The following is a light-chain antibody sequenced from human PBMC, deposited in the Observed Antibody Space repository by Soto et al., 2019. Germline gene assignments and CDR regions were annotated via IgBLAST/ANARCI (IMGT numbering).Light chain of an antibody. V-gene: IGKV3-15*01. CDR3: QQYNNWPPGFT. J-gene: IGKJ3*01. Sequence: EIVMTQSPATLSVSPGERATLSCRASQSVSSNLAWYQQKPGQAPRLLIYGASTRATGIPARFSGSGSGTECTLTISRLQSEDFAVYYCQQYNNWPPGFTFGPGTKVDIK. CDR2: GAS. CDR1: QSVSSN.